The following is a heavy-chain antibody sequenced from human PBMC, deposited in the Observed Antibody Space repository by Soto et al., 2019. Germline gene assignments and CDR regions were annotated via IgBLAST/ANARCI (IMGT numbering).Heavy chain of an antibody. CDR1: GYTFTSYD. CDR3: ARSRGDGGMDV. D-gene: IGHD3-10*01. V-gene: IGHV1-8*01. Sequence: QVQLVQSGAEVKKPGASVKVSCKASGYTFTSYDVIWERQATGQGLEWMGWMNPNSGNTGYAQNFQDRVTMTRNTPISTAYMDVNDLRSEDTAVYYCARSRGDGGMDVWGQGTTVTVS. CDR2: MNPNSGNT. J-gene: IGHJ6*02.